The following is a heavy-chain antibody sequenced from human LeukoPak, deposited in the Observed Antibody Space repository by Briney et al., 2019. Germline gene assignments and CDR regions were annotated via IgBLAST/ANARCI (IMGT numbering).Heavy chain of an antibody. V-gene: IGHV4-31*03. J-gene: IGHJ4*02. CDR2: IYSSGGT. D-gene: IGHD6-19*01. CDR1: GGSISSGNYY. CDR3: ARVMGSGWTGFDY. Sequence: ASETLSLTCSVSGGSISSGNYYWSWIRQHPGKGLEWIGYIYSSGGTYYNPSLKSRVTISVDTSKNQFSLKLSSVTAADTAVYYCARVMGSGWTGFDYWGQGTLVTVSS.